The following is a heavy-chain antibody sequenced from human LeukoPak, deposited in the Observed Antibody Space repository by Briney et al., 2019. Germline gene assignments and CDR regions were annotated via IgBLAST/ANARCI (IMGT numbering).Heavy chain of an antibody. J-gene: IGHJ4*02. Sequence: ASVKVSCKASGYTFTGYYMHWVRQAPGQGLEWMGRINPNSGGTNYAQKFQGRVTKTRDTSISTAYMELSRLRSDDTAVYYCARVALVGAEYFDYWGQGTLVTVSS. CDR2: INPNSGGT. V-gene: IGHV1-2*06. CDR1: GYTFTGYY. CDR3: ARVALVGAEYFDY. D-gene: IGHD1-26*01.